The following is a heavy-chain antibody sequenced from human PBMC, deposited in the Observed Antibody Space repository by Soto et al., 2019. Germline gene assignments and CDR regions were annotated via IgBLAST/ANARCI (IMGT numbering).Heavy chain of an antibody. CDR3: ARAIRSGGTYIFDY. V-gene: IGHV3-48*02. CDR2: ISSSSSTI. J-gene: IGHJ4*02. Sequence: EVQLVESGGGLVQPGGSLRLSCAASGFTFSSYSMNWVRQAPGKGLEWVSYISSSSSTIYYADSVKGRFTISRDNAKNSLYLQMNSLRDEDTAVYYCARAIRSGGTYIFDYWGQGTLVTVSS. CDR1: GFTFSSYS. D-gene: IGHD6-13*01.